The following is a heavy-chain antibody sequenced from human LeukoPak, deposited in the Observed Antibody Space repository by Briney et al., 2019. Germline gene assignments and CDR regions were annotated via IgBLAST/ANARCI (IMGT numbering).Heavy chain of an antibody. V-gene: IGHV4-59*01. J-gene: IGHJ4*02. CDR2: INYSGSS. D-gene: IGHD3-10*01. CDR1: GDSINNYY. CDR3: ARAVHYSGTSDQYTGGWYYFDF. Sequence: SSETLSLTCTVSGDSINNYYWSWIRPPPGKGLEWIGNINYSGSSNSNPSLKSRATISVDMSRKHFFLDLISVTAADTAVYYCARAVHYSGTSDQYTGGWYYFDFWGQGTRVTVSS.